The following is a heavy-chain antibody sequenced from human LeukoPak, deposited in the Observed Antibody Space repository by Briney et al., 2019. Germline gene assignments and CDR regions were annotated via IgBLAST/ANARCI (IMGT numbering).Heavy chain of an antibody. V-gene: IGHV4-59*01. D-gene: IGHD4-17*01. CDR2: IYYSGST. Sequence: SETLSLTCTVSGGSISSYYWSWIRQPPGKGLEWIGYIYYSGSTNYNPSLKSRVTISVDTSKNQFSLKLSSVTAADTAVYYCARVMTTVTSIYAFDIWGQGTMVTVSS. J-gene: IGHJ3*02. CDR1: GGSISSYY. CDR3: ARVMTTVTSIYAFDI.